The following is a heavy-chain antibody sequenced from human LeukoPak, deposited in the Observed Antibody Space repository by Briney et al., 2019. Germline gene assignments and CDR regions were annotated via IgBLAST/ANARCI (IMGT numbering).Heavy chain of an antibody. CDR2: INPSGGST. Sequence: ASVKVSCKASGYTFTSYYMHWVRQAPGQGLEWMGIINPSGGSTSYAQKFQGRVTMTEDTSTDTAYMELSSLRSEDTAVYYCATDIVVVVAAKSAFDIWGQGTMVTVSS. J-gene: IGHJ3*02. V-gene: IGHV1-46*01. D-gene: IGHD2-15*01. CDR3: ATDIVVVVAAKSAFDI. CDR1: GYTFTSYY.